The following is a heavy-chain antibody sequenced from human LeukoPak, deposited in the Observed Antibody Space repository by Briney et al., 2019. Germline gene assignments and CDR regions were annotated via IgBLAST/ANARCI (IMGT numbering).Heavy chain of an antibody. Sequence: SETLSLTCTVSGVSISSYYWSWIRQPPGKGLEWIGYMYYSGSTNYNPSLKSRVTISVDTSKNQFSLKLTSVTAADTAVYYCARGWLRFWAVDYWGQGTLVTVSS. CDR3: ARGWLRFWAVDY. J-gene: IGHJ4*02. D-gene: IGHD5-12*01. V-gene: IGHV4-59*01. CDR2: MYYSGST. CDR1: GVSISSYY.